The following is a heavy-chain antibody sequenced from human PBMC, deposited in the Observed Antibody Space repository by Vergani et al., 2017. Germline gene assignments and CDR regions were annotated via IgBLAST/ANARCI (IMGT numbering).Heavy chain of an antibody. V-gene: IGHV2-26*01. Sequence: QVTLKESGPVLVKPTETLTLTCTVSGFSLSNARMGVSWIRQPPGKALEWLAHIFSIDEKTYRTSLNRRLTISKDTSKSQVVLTMTNMEPVDTATNYCARLLTDYHPFDYWGQGTLVTVSS. J-gene: IGHJ4*02. CDR3: ARLLTDYHPFDY. CDR1: GFSLSNARMG. CDR2: IFSIDEK. D-gene: IGHD3-9*01.